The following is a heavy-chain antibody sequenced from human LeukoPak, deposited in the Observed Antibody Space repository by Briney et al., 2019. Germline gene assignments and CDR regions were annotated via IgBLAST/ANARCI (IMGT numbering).Heavy chain of an antibody. J-gene: IGHJ6*03. CDR3: ARLALDRFLEWLSTYYYYYMDV. CDR2: INHSGST. D-gene: IGHD3-3*01. CDR1: GGSFSGYY. Sequence: PSETLSLTCAVYGGSFSGYYWSWIRQPPGKGLEWIGEINHSGSTNYNPSLKSRVTISVDTSKNQFSLKLSSVTAADTAVYYCARLALDRFLEWLSTYYYYYMDVWGKGTTVTVSS. V-gene: IGHV4-34*01.